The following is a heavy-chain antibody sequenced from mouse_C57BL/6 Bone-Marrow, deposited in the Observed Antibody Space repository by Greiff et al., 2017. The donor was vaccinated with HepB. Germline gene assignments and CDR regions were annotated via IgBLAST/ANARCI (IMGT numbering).Heavy chain of an antibody. CDR2: IDPENGDT. CDR3: TSYYYAMDY. Sequence: DVKLVESGAELVRPGASVKLSCTASGFNIKDDYMHWVKQRPEQGLEWIGWIDPENGDTEYASKFQGKATITADTSSNTAYLQLSSLTSEDTAVYYCTSYYYAMDYWGQGTSVTVSS. V-gene: IGHV14-4*01. CDR1: GFNIKDDY. J-gene: IGHJ4*01.